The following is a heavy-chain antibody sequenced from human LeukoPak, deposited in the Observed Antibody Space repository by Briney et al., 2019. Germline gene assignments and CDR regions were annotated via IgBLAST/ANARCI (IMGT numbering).Heavy chain of an antibody. D-gene: IGHD4-11*01. J-gene: IGHJ4*02. CDR1: GFTLSSYW. CDR2: IKQDGSEE. CDR3: ARGYGNYGY. Sequence: GGSLRLSCAASGFTLSSYWMSWVRQAPGKGLEWVANIKQDGSEEYYVDSVKGRFTISRDNAKNSLYLQMNSLRAEDTAVYYCARGYGNYGYWGQGTLVTVSS. V-gene: IGHV3-7*01.